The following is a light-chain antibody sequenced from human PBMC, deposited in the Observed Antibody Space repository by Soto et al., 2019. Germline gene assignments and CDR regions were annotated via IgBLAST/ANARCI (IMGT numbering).Light chain of an antibody. J-gene: IGKJ4*01. V-gene: IGKV1-12*01. CDR1: QGISHW. CDR3: HQANSFPRT. CDR2: AAS. Sequence: DIQMTQSPSSVSASVGDRVTITCRASQGISHWLAWYQPKPGKAPQLLIYAASSFQIVVPSRFTGSGSGTAFSLCLSGLLLEDLATSYCHQANSFPRTCGGGTNVEIK.